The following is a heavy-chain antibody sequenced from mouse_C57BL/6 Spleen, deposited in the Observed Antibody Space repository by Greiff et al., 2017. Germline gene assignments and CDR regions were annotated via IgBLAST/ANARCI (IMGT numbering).Heavy chain of an antibody. D-gene: IGHD6-1*01. CDR3: ARSPSSEAKAMDY. Sequence: VQLQQPGAELVMPGASVKLSCKASGYTFTSYWMHWVKQRPGQGLEWIGEIDPSDSYTNYNQKFKGKSTLTVDKSSSTAYMQLSSLTSEDSAVYYCARSPSSEAKAMDYWGQGTSVTVSS. CDR1: GYTFTSYW. J-gene: IGHJ4*01. V-gene: IGHV1-69*01. CDR2: IDPSDSYT.